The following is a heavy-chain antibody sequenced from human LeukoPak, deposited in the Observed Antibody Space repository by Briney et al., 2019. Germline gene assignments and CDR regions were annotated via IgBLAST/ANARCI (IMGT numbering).Heavy chain of an antibody. Sequence: GGSLRLSCAASGFTFKNSAMSWVRQAPGRGLEWVSTISGSRDNSYYADSVKGRFTISRDNSKNTLYLQMNSLRAEDTAVYYCAKVKRELYIRGYYYMDVWGKGTTVTVSS. CDR3: AKVKRELYIRGYYYMDV. CDR1: GFTFKNSA. D-gene: IGHD3-10*01. J-gene: IGHJ6*03. V-gene: IGHV3-23*01. CDR2: ISGSRDNS.